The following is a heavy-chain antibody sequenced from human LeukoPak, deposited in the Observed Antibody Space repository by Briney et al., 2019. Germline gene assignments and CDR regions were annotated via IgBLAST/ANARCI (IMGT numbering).Heavy chain of an antibody. D-gene: IGHD1-26*01. CDR2: MNPNTANT. Sequence: ASVTVSCKASGYTFTSYDTNWVRQAPGQGLEWMGWMNPNTANTGYAQKFQGRVTITRNTSISTSYMELNSLRSEDTAVYYCARGEYSGSYYYFAYWGQGTLVTVSS. CDR1: GYTFTSYD. V-gene: IGHV1-8*01. J-gene: IGHJ4*02. CDR3: ARGEYSGSYYYFAY.